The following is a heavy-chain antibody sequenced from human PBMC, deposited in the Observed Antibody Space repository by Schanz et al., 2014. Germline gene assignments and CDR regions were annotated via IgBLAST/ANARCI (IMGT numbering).Heavy chain of an antibody. CDR3: AKDQGSYGSGSYSYFDY. CDR1: GFKFTDYA. Sequence: ESGGGLAQPGGSLRLSCAASGFKFTDYAMTWVRQAPGKGLEWVATISGSSENTYYADSVKGRVTISRDNSRNTLYLQMNSLRAEDTAVYYCAKDQGSYGSGSYSYFDYWGQGTLATVSS. V-gene: IGHV3-23*01. CDR2: ISGSSENT. D-gene: IGHD3-10*01. J-gene: IGHJ4*02.